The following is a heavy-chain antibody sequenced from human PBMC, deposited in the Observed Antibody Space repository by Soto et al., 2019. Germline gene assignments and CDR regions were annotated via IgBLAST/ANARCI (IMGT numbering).Heavy chain of an antibody. Sequence: QVQLVGSGGGVVQPGRSLRLSCAASGFTFSSYAMHWVRQAPGKGLEWVAVISYDGSNKYYADSVKGRFTISRDNSKNTLYLQMNSLRAEDTAVYYCAREDYFDYWGQGTLVTVYS. CDR1: GFTFSSYA. CDR3: AREDYFDY. V-gene: IGHV3-30-3*01. CDR2: ISYDGSNK. J-gene: IGHJ4*02.